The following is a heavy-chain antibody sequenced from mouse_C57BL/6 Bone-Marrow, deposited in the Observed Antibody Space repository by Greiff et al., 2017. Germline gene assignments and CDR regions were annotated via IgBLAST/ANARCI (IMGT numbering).Heavy chain of an antibody. V-gene: IGHV1-63*01. CDR3: ARSYYYAMDY. CDR1: GYTFTNYW. J-gene: IGHJ4*01. Sequence: QVQLQQSGAELVRPGTSVKMSCKASGYTFTNYWIGWAKQRPGHGLEWIGDIYPGGGYTNYNEKFKGKATLTADNSSSTAYMQFSSLTSEDSAIYYCARSYYYAMDYWGQGTTLTVSS. CDR2: IYPGGGYT.